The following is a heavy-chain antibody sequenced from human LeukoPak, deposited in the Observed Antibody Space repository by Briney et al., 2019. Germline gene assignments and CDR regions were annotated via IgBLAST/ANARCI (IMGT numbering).Heavy chain of an antibody. CDR2: INPSGGST. Sequence: ASVKVSCKASGYTFTSYYMHWVRQAPGQGLEWMGIINPSGGSTGYAQKFQGRVTMTRDMSTSTDYMELSSLRSEDTAVYYCARDNSVEDTAWWFDPWGQGTLVTVSS. V-gene: IGHV1-46*01. D-gene: IGHD4-23*01. J-gene: IGHJ5*02. CDR3: ARDNSVEDTAWWFDP. CDR1: GYTFTSYY.